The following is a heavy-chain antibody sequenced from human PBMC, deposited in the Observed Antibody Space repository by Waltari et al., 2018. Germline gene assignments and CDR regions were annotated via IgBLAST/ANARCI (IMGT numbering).Heavy chain of an antibody. V-gene: IGHV5-51*01. Sequence: EVQLVQSGAEVKKPGESLKISCKGSGYSFTSYWIGWVRKMPGKGLEWMWFIYPGDSDTRYSPSFQGQVTISADKSISTAYLQWSSLKASDTAMYYCKCSSPWGMGEDAFDIWGQGTMVTVSS. CDR3: KCSSPWGMGEDAFDI. J-gene: IGHJ3*02. D-gene: IGHD6-13*01. CDR1: GYSFTSYW. CDR2: IYPGDSDT.